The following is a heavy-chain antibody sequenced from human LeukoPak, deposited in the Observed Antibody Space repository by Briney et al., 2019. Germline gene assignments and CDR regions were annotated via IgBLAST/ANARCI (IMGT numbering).Heavy chain of an antibody. V-gene: IGHV3-23*01. J-gene: IGHJ4*02. D-gene: IGHD6-19*01. CDR3: AKGKYSSGGVPDY. CDR2: ISGGGEST. CDR1: EFTFSSHA. Sequence: GGSLGLSCVASEFTFSSHAMNWVRQAPGKGLEWVSSISGGGESTYYADSVKGRFTVSRDNSKKTLYLQINSLRGEDTAVYYCAKGKYSSGGVPDYWGQGTLVTVSS.